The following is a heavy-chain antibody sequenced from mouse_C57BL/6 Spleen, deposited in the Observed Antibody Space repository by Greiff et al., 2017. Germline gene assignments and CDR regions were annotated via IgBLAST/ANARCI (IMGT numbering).Heavy chain of an antibody. Sequence: EVMLVESGGGLVQPKGSLKLSCAASGFSFNTYAMNWVRQAPGKGLEWVARIRSKSNNYATYYADSVKDRFTISRDDSESMLYLQMNNLKTEDTAMYYCVRQVYSNYGDYAMDYWGQGTSVTVSS. D-gene: IGHD2-5*01. CDR1: GFSFNTYA. J-gene: IGHJ4*01. V-gene: IGHV10-1*01. CDR3: VRQVYSNYGDYAMDY. CDR2: IRSKSNNYAT.